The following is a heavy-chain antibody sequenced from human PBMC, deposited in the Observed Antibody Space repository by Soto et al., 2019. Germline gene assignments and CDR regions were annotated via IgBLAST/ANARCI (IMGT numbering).Heavy chain of an antibody. CDR2: IIPIFGTA. D-gene: IGHD3-22*01. CDR1: GGTFSSYA. J-gene: IGHJ4*02. CDR3: ARDPSVSYYYDSSGLFFDY. Sequence: ASVKVSCKASGGTFSSYAISWVRQAPGQGLEWMGGIIPIFGTANYAQKFQGRVTTTADKSTSTAYMELSSLRSEDTAVYYCARDPSVSYYYDSSGLFFDYWGQGTLVTVSS. V-gene: IGHV1-69*06.